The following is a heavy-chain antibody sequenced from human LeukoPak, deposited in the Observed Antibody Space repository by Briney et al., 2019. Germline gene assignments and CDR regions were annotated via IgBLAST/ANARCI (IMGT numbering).Heavy chain of an antibody. Sequence: GGSLRLSRAASGSTFSSYAMHWVRQAPGKGLEWVAVISYDGSNKYYADSVKGRFTISRDNSKNTLYLQMNSLRAEDTAVYYCARESLSGVNFDYWGQGTLVTVSS. D-gene: IGHD3-10*01. V-gene: IGHV3-30-3*01. J-gene: IGHJ4*02. CDR2: ISYDGSNK. CDR3: ARESLSGVNFDY. CDR1: GSTFSSYA.